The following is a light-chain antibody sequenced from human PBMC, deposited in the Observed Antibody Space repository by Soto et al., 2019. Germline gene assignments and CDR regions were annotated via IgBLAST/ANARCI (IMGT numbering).Light chain of an antibody. Sequence: QSALTQPPSVSGAPGQRVTISCTGSSSNIGAGYDVHWYQQLPGTAPKLLIYGNTNRPSGVPDRFSGSKSGTSATLGITGFQTGDEADYYCGSWDSSLSAYVVGTGTKVTVL. V-gene: IGLV1-40*01. CDR3: GSWDSSLSAYV. J-gene: IGLJ1*01. CDR1: SSNIGAGYD. CDR2: GNT.